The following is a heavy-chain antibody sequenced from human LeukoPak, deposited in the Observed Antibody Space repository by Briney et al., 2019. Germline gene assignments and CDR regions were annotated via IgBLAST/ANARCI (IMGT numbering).Heavy chain of an antibody. J-gene: IGHJ4*02. V-gene: IGHV1-24*01. CDR1: GYTLTELS. Sequence: ASVKVSCKVSGYTLTELSTHWVRQAPGKGLEWMGGFDPEDGETIYAQKFQGRVTMTEDTSTDTAYMELSSLRSEDTAVYYCATVHSGWTRFDYWGQGTLVTVSS. CDR2: FDPEDGET. CDR3: ATVHSGWTRFDY. D-gene: IGHD6-19*01.